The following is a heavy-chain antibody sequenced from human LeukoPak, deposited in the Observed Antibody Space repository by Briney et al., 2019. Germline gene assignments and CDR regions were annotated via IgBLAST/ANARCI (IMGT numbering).Heavy chain of an antibody. CDR2: IKKDGSET. CDR3: AKVPGYCSSTSCYFDY. V-gene: IGHV3-7*01. J-gene: IGHJ4*02. CDR1: GFIFSDYY. Sequence: GGSLRLSCAASGFIFSDYYITWVRQAPGKGLEWVANIKKDGSETRYLDSVKGRFTVSRDNAKNSLYLEMNSLRAEDTAMYHCAKVPGYCSSTSCYFDYWGQGTLVTVSS. D-gene: IGHD2-2*01.